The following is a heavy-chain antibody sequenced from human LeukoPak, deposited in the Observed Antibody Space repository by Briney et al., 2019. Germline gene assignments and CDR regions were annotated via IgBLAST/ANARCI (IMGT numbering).Heavy chain of an antibody. J-gene: IGHJ3*02. D-gene: IGHD1-1*01. CDR3: AGDSDVEPRNGFDI. CDR1: AFSFSTCA. V-gene: IGHV3-23*01. Sequence: GGSLRLSCAAAAFSFSTCAMHWVRQPPGQGLEWASTISSNGGMTFYSHSVKGRFSISRDNSKSILYLQMSSLRGEDTAVYYCAGDSDVEPRNGFDIWGQGTMATVSS. CDR2: ISSNGGMT.